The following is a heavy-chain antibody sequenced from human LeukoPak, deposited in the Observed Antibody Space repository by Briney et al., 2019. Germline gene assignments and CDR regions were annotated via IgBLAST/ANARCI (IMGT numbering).Heavy chain of an antibody. CDR1: GYTFTGYY. CDR3: ASGPSLGTTHPYFDY. CDR2: INPNNGGT. V-gene: IGHV1-2*02. Sequence: GASVKVSCKASGYTFTGYYMHWLRQAPGQGLEWMGWINPNNGGTNYAQRFQGRVTMTRDTSINTAYMEVSRLRFDDTAVYYCASGPSLGTTHPYFDYWGQGTLVTVSS. D-gene: IGHD2-15*01. J-gene: IGHJ4*02.